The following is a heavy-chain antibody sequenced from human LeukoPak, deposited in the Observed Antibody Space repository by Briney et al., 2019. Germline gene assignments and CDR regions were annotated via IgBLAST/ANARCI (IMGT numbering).Heavy chain of an antibody. V-gene: IGHV3-53*01. CDR3: ARDTPYGSGSYAFDY. CDR2: IYSGGST. J-gene: IGHJ4*02. D-gene: IGHD3-10*01. CDR1: GFTVSSNY. Sequence: GGSLRLSCAASGFTVSSNYMSWVRLAPGKGLECVSVIYSGGSTYYADSVKGRFTISRDNSKNTLYLQMNSLRAEDTAVYYCARDTPYGSGSYAFDYWGQGTLVTVSS.